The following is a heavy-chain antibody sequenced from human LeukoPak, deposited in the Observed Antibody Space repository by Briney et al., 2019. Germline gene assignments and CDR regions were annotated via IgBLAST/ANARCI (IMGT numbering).Heavy chain of an antibody. J-gene: IGHJ4*02. CDR2: VHLSGAT. CDR1: GGSITTTNW. V-gene: IGHV4-4*02. CDR3: TRESGAFSPFGF. Sequence: SGTLSLTCAVSGGSITTTNWWSWVRQPPGKRLEWIGEVHLSGATNYNPSLESRVSMSIDKSKNHLSLEVTSVTAADTAMYFCTRESGAFSPFGFWGLGTLVTVSS. D-gene: IGHD1-26*01.